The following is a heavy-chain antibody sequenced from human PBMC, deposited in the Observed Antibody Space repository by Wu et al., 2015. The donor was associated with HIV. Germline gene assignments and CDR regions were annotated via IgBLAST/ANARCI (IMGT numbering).Heavy chain of an antibody. V-gene: IGHV1-2*02. Sequence: QVQLEQSRAEVKKPRASVMLSCKTSGYSFIDYYIYWVRLAPGRGFSGWMDKPNRGGTKYAETFRDRLTMTRDTSVSTAYMELNNLRSDDTAVYYCARLQSLHGLYSNADYWARERWSPSPQ. CDR1: GYSFIDYY. CDR3: ARLQSLHGLYSNADY. D-gene: IGHD2-15*01. J-gene: IGHJ4*02. CDR2: KPNRGGT.